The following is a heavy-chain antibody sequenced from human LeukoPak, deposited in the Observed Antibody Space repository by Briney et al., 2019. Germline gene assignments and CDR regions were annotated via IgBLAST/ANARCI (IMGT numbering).Heavy chain of an antibody. D-gene: IGHD1-26*01. CDR2: INHSGST. CDR3: AIMYSGNYYYYGMDV. V-gene: IGHV4-34*01. CDR1: GGSFSGYY. Sequence: SETLSLTCAVYGGSFSGYYWSWIRQPPGKGLEWIGEINHSGSTNYNPSLKSRVTISVDTSKNQFSLKLSSVTAADTAVYYCAIMYSGNYYYYGMDVWGQGTTVTVSS. J-gene: IGHJ6*02.